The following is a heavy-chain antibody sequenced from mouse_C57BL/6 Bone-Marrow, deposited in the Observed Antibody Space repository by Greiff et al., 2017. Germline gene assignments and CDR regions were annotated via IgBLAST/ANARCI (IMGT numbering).Heavy chain of an antibody. CDR3: ASSGSSPYYAMDY. CDR1: GFNIKNTY. Sequence: EVKLQESVAELVRPGASVKLSCTASGFNIKNTYMHWVKQRPEQGLEWIGRIDPANGNTKYAPKFQGKATITADTSSNTAYLQLSSLTSEDTAIYYCASSGSSPYYAMDYWGQGTSVTVSS. V-gene: IGHV14-3*01. CDR2: IDPANGNT. J-gene: IGHJ4*01. D-gene: IGHD1-1*01.